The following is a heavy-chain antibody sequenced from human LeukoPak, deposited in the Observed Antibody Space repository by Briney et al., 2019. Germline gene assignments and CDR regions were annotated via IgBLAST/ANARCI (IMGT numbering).Heavy chain of an antibody. CDR1: GYTLTELS. CDR3: AREDCSSTSCSLDV. CDR2: FDPEDGET. D-gene: IGHD2-2*01. J-gene: IGHJ6*04. Sequence: ASVKVSCKVSGYTLTELSMHWVRQAPGKGLEWMGGFDPEDGETIYAQKFQGRVTMTEDTSTDTAYMELNSLRSDDTAVYYCAREDCSSTSCSLDVWGKGTTVTVSS. V-gene: IGHV1-24*01.